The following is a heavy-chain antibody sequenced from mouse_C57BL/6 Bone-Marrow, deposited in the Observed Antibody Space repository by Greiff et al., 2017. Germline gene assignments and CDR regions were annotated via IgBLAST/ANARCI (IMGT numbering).Heavy chain of an antibody. Sequence: VQLQQSGAELARPGASVKLSCKASGYTFTSYGISWVKQRTGQGLEWIGEIYPRSGNTYYNEKFKGKGTLTADKSSSTAYMELRSLTSEDSAVYFCARGGEGYYGNFLFAYWGQGTLVTVSA. D-gene: IGHD2-1*01. V-gene: IGHV1-81*01. CDR3: ARGGEGYYGNFLFAY. CDR2: IYPRSGNT. CDR1: GYTFTSYG. J-gene: IGHJ3*01.